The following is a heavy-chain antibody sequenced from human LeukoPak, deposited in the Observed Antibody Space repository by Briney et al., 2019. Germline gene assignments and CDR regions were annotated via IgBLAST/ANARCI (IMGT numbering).Heavy chain of an antibody. CDR3: ARDQEGIAAASRDYGMDV. V-gene: IGHV3-33*01. D-gene: IGHD6-13*01. CDR2: IWYDGSNK. CDR1: GFTFSSYG. J-gene: IGHJ6*02. Sequence: GGSLRLSCAASGFTFSSYGMHWVRQAPGKGLEWVAVIWYDGSNKYYADSVKGRFTISRDNAKNSLYLQMNSLRAEDTAVYYCARDQEGIAAASRDYGMDVWGQGTTVTVSS.